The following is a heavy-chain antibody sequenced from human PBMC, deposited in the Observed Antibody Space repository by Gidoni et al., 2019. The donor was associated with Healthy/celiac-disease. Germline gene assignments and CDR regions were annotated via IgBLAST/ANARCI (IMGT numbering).Heavy chain of an antibody. CDR3: ARGAREQLVRRTGGFDY. Sequence: QVQLVESGGGVVQPWRFLRLSCAASGFPFTSHAMHWVRQAPGTGLEWVAVISNDGSNKYYADSVKGRFTISRDNSKNTLYLQMNSLRAEDTAVYYCARGAREQLVRRTGGFDYWGQGTLVTVSS. J-gene: IGHJ4*02. V-gene: IGHV3-30*04. CDR1: GFPFTSHA. D-gene: IGHD6-13*01. CDR2: ISNDGSNK.